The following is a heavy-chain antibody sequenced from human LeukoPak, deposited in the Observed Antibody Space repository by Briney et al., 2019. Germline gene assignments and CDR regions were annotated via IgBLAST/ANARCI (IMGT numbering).Heavy chain of an antibody. J-gene: IGHJ4*02. CDR3: AREYYFDNSGYYGVGDD. CDR2: FNPNSGGT. CDR1: GYTFTAYY. D-gene: IGHD3-22*01. V-gene: IGHV1-2*02. Sequence: GASVRVSCKASGYTFTAYYIHWVRQAPGQGLEWMGWFNPNSGGTNYAQEFQGRVTMTRDTSISTAYMELSRLRSDDTAVYYCAREYYFDNSGYYGVGDDWGQGTLVTVSS.